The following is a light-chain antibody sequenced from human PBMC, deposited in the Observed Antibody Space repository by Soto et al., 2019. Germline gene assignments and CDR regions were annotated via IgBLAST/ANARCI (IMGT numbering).Light chain of an antibody. Sequence: EIVMTQSPATLSVSPGERATLSCRASQSVSSNLAWYQQKPGQAPRLLIYGASTRATGIPARFSGSGSGTEFTLTISSLQSEDFAVHYCQQYNKWPLTFGGGTKVEIK. CDR3: QQYNKWPLT. J-gene: IGKJ4*01. CDR1: QSVSSN. V-gene: IGKV3D-15*01. CDR2: GAS.